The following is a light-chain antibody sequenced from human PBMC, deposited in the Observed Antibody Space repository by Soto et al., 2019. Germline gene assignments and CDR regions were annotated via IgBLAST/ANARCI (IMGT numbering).Light chain of an antibody. CDR1: SSDIGNYNY. Sequence: QSALTQPASVSGSPGQSITISCTGTSSDIGNYNYVSWYQHHPGKAPKLIIYDVSNRPSGVSNRFSASKSGNTASLTISGLQAEDEADYCCSSYTSSATYVFGTGTKVTVL. V-gene: IGLV2-14*03. CDR3: SSYTSSATYV. J-gene: IGLJ1*01. CDR2: DVS.